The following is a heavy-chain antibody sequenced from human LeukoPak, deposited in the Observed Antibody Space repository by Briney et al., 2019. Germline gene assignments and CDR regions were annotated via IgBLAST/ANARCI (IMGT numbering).Heavy chain of an antibody. V-gene: IGHV3-11*01. Sequence: GGSLRLSCAASGFTFSDYYMSWIRQAPGKGLEWVSYISSSGSTIYYADSVEGRFTISRDNAKNSLYLQMNSLRAEDTAVYYCASQYYYDSSGYLGYWGQGTLVTVSS. J-gene: IGHJ4*02. CDR1: GFTFSDYY. CDR2: ISSSGSTI. CDR3: ASQYYYDSSGYLGY. D-gene: IGHD3-22*01.